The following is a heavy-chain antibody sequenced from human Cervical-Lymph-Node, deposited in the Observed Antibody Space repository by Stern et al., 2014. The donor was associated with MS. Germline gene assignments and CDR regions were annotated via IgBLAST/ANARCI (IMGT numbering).Heavy chain of an antibody. J-gene: IGHJ6*02. D-gene: IGHD4-17*01. Sequence: EVQLVESGVGLLQPGGSVRLSCAASGFTFSDYWMHWVRQAPGKGLVWVARINSDETTREYADSVKGRFTISRDVAKTTLYLQINSLRAEDTAVYYCARERDYGQYYYYGMDVWGQGTTVTVSS. V-gene: IGHV3-74*03. CDR2: INSDETTR. CDR3: ARERDYGQYYYYGMDV. CDR1: GFTFSDYW.